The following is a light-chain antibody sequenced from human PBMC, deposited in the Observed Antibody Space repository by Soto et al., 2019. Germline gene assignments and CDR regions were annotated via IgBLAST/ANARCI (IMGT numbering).Light chain of an antibody. CDR2: EVN. CDR1: SSDVGSYNR. J-gene: IGLJ1*01. CDR3: SFFTTSPIFF. Sequence: QSALTQPPSVSGSPGQSVAVSCTGTSSDVGSYNRVSWYQQPPGTAPKLIIYEVNNRPSGVPDRFSGSKSGNTASLTISGPQAEDEAFYYCSFFTTSPIFFFGTGTKVTAL. V-gene: IGLV2-18*01.